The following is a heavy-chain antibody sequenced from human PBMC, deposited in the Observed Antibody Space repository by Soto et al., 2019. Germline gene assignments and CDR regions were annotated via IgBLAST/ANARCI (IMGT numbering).Heavy chain of an antibody. CDR2: ISSSGGST. J-gene: IGHJ6*02. D-gene: IGHD1-1*01. CDR3: AREGYPIPTGHLRLASYLGKDV. V-gene: IGHV3-23*01. Sequence: PVESLRLSCGASGFTFRSYAMSWVRQAPGKWVEWVSGISSSGGSTDYADSVKGRLTISRDNSKNTLNLQMNSLRVEATAISYPAREGYPIPTGHLRLASYLGKDVWGDGITVTDS. CDR1: GFTFRSYA.